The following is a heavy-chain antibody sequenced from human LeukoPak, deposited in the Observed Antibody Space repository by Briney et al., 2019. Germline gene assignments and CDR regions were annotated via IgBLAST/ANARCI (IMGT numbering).Heavy chain of an antibody. CDR3: TKEGPVNAIGDP. J-gene: IGHJ5*02. CDR1: GFTFSTYA. D-gene: IGHD2-21*01. CDR2: ISDGGYTT. Sequence: GGSLRLSCAASGFTFSTYAFSWVRQAPGKGLEWVSAISDGGYTTYYADSVKGRFTISRENSKNTLYLQISSLRADDTAVYYCTKEGPVNAIGDPWGQGTLATVSS. V-gene: IGHV3-23*01.